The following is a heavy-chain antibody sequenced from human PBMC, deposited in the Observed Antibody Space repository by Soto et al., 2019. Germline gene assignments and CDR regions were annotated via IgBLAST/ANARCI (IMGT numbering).Heavy chain of an antibody. J-gene: IGHJ5*02. V-gene: IGHV1-3*01. CDR3: ARGGKWEPNNWFDQ. CDR2: INAGNGNT. Sequence: GASVKVSCKASGYTFTSYAMHWVRQAPGQRLEWMGWINAGNGNTKYSQKFQGRVTITRDTSASTAYMELSSLRSEDTAVYYCARGGKWEPNNWFDQWGKGTMVTVSS. D-gene: IGHD1-26*01. CDR1: GYTFTSYA.